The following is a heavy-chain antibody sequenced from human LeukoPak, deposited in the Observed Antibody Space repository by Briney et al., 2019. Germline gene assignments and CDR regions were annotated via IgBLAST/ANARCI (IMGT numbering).Heavy chain of an antibody. CDR2: IYYSGST. V-gene: IGHV4-39*07. CDR1: GGSISSSSYY. J-gene: IGHJ4*02. CDR3: ARDTYYYGSGSYRLDY. D-gene: IGHD3-10*01. Sequence: SETLSLTCTVSGGSISSSSYYWGWIRQPRGKGREWIGSIYYSGSTYYNPSLKSRVSISVDTSRNQFSLKLSSVTAADAAVYYCARDTYYYGSGSYRLDYWGQGTLVTVSS.